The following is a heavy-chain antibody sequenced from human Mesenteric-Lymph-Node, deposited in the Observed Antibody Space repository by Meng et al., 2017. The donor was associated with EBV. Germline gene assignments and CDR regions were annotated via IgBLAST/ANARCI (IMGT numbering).Heavy chain of an antibody. CDR2: IHYSGST. CDR1: GGSIRGSSHY. J-gene: IGHJ4*02. D-gene: IGHD2-15*01. V-gene: IGHV4-39*07. Sequence: QLQLQESGPGLVKRSXXLPRTXPVAGGSIRGSSHYWGWIRQPPGKGLEWIGSIHYSGSTYYNPSLKSRVTISVDTSKNQFSLKVNSLTAADTAVYYCARNLSEVVGGSNYFDYWGQGTMVTVSS. CDR3: ARNLSEVVGGSNYFDY.